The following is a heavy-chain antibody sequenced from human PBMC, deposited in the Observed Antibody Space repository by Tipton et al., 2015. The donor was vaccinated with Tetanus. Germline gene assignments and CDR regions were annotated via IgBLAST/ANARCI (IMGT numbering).Heavy chain of an antibody. CDR1: GGSVSRSF. D-gene: IGHD3-9*01. J-gene: IGHJ5*02. CDR2: IYKTGDT. Sequence: TLSLTCTVSGGSVSRSFWGWIRQAPGKGLEWIGNIYKTGDTNYNPSLKSRVTMSVNTSKNQFSLRLSSVTAADTALYYCARSQRGEDDAGGLDFLTGFYGDYWFDLWGRGIPVTVSS. V-gene: IGHV4-59*02. CDR3: ARSQRGEDDAGGLDFLTGFYGDYWFDL.